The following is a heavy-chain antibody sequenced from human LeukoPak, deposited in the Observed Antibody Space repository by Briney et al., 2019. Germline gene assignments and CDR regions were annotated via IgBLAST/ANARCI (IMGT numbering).Heavy chain of an antibody. Sequence: PSETLSLTCSVPGGPSSSYHSSWTTQPAGKGLEWIGRIYTSGSTNYNPSLKSRVTISVDKSKNQFSLKLSSVTAADTAVYYCARGGSLSLQLLLRDHYFDCWGQGTLVTVSS. J-gene: IGHJ4*02. V-gene: IGHV4-4*07. CDR3: ARGGSLSLQLLLRDHYFDC. CDR1: GGPSSSYH. CDR2: IYTSGST. D-gene: IGHD5-18*01.